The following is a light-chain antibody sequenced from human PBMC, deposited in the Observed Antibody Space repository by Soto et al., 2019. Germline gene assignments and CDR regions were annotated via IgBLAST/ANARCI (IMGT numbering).Light chain of an antibody. CDR1: SSDVGGYNF. J-gene: IGLJ2*01. CDR2: EVN. V-gene: IGLV2-14*03. Sequence: QSALTQPASVSGSPGQSITISCTGISSDVGGYNFVSWYQQHPGEAPKLLIYEVNIRPSGVSNRFSGSKSGNTASLTISGLRAADGADYYCSSYTIGTTLVVFGGGTKLTVL. CDR3: SSYTIGTTLVV.